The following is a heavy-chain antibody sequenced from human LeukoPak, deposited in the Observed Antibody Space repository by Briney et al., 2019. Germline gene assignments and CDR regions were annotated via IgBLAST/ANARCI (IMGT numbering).Heavy chain of an antibody. Sequence: EWIGEIYHSGSTNYNPSLKSRVTISVDKSKNQFSLKLSSVTAADTAVYYCARDGLAEGFDYWGQGTLVTVSS. CDR2: IYHSGST. D-gene: IGHD5-12*01. J-gene: IGHJ4*02. CDR3: ARDGLAEGFDY. V-gene: IGHV4-4*02.